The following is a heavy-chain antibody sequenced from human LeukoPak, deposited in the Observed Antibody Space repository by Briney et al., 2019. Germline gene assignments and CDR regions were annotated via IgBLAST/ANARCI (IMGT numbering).Heavy chain of an antibody. D-gene: IGHD3-16*01. CDR1: GFTFSSYA. J-gene: IGHJ6*02. V-gene: IGHV3-23*01. CDR3: ARDAPMITFDIYGMDV. Sequence: GGSLRLSCAASGFTFSSYAMSWVRQAPGKGLEWVSAISGSGGSTYYADSVKGRFTISRDNAKNSLYLQMNSLRAEDTAVYYCARDAPMITFDIYGMDVWGQGTTVTVSS. CDR2: ISGSGGST.